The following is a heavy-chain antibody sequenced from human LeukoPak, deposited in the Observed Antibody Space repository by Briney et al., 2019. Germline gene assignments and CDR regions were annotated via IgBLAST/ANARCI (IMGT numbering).Heavy chain of an antibody. CDR3: ATSGSSGWWDYYYGMDV. Sequence: PSETLSLTCAVYGGSFSGYYWSWIRQPPGKGLEWIGEINHSGSTNYNPSLKSRVTISVDTSKNQFSLKLSSVTAADTAVYYCATSGSSGWWDYYYGMDVWGQGTTVTVSS. CDR1: GGSFSGYY. D-gene: IGHD6-19*01. CDR2: INHSGST. V-gene: IGHV4-34*01. J-gene: IGHJ6*02.